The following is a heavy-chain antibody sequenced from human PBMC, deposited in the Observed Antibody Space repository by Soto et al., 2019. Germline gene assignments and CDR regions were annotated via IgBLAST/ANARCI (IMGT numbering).Heavy chain of an antibody. D-gene: IGHD6-13*01. Sequence: GGSLRLSCAASGFTFSSYSMNWVRQAPGKGLEWVSSISSSSSYIYYADSVKGRFTISRDNAKNSLYLQMNSLRAEDTAVYYCASRSDIAAAGTSSNYYYYYMDVWGKGTTVTVSS. CDR1: GFTFSSYS. V-gene: IGHV3-21*01. CDR3: ASRSDIAAAGTSSNYYYYYMDV. J-gene: IGHJ6*03. CDR2: ISSSSSYI.